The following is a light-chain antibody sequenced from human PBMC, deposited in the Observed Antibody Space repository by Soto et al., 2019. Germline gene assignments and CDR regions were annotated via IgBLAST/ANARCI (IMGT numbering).Light chain of an antibody. J-gene: IGKJ1*01. Sequence: EIVLTQSPGTLSLSPGERATLSCRASQSVSSSYLAWYQKKPGQAHRLLIYGASSRATGIPDRFSGSGSGTDFTLTISRLEPEDFAVYYCQQYGSSPRTFGQGTKVEIK. CDR1: QSVSSSY. V-gene: IGKV3-20*01. CDR2: GAS. CDR3: QQYGSSPRT.